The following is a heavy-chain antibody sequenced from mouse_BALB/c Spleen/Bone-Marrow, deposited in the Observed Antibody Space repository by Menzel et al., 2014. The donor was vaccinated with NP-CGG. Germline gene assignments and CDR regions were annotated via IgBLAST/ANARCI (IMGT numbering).Heavy chain of an antibody. CDR1: GLNIKDTY. D-gene: IGHD3-1*01. Sequence: EVQRVESGAELVKPGASVKLSCTASGLNIKDTYMHWVKQRPEQGLEWIGRIDPANGNTKYDPKFQGKATITADTSSNTAYLQLSSLTSEDTAVYYCARFGVDYWGQGTTLTVSS. V-gene: IGHV14-3*02. J-gene: IGHJ2*01. CDR3: ARFGVDY. CDR2: IDPANGNT.